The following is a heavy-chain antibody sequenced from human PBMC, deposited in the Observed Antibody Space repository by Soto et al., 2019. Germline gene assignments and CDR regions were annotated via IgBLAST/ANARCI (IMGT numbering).Heavy chain of an antibody. CDR3: VRMGQWRVPGDFYSGMDV. CDR2: TYTGGET. D-gene: IGHD6-19*01. V-gene: IGHV3-53*01. CDR1: GLTVSSNY. J-gene: IGHJ6*02. Sequence: EVQLVESGGGLIQPGGSLRLSCAASGLTVSSNYMNWVRQAPGQGLEWVSLTYTGGETTYADSVKGRFTVSRDNSKNTLYLQMSSLRTEDTAVYYCVRMGQWRVPGDFYSGMDVWGQGTSVTVSS.